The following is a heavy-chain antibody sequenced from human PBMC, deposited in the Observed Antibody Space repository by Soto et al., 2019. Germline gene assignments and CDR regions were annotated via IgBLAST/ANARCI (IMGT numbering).Heavy chain of an antibody. D-gene: IGHD3-3*01. Sequence: ASLKVSCKTSGYTFSKYDISWVRQAPGQGLEWMGLISANSGRANYAQKLQGRVTMTTDTSTSTAYMELGSLRSDDTAVYYCVRQYFDFWTDFPDFDYWGQGTLVTVSS. CDR2: ISANSGRA. CDR3: VRQYFDFWTDFPDFDY. CDR1: GYTFSKYD. J-gene: IGHJ4*02. V-gene: IGHV1-18*01.